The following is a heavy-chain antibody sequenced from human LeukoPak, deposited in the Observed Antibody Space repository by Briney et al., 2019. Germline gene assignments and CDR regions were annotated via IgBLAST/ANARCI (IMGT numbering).Heavy chain of an antibody. V-gene: IGHV4-4*02. D-gene: IGHD6-13*01. CDR2: IYHSGST. Sequence: SGTLSLTCAVSGGSITSSNWWSWVRQPPGKGLEWIGEIYHSGSTNYNPSLKSRVTISVDKSKNQFSLKLSSVTAADTAVHYCARDVAAAGADAFDIWGQGTMVTVSS. J-gene: IGHJ3*02. CDR1: GGSITSSNW. CDR3: ARDVAAAGADAFDI.